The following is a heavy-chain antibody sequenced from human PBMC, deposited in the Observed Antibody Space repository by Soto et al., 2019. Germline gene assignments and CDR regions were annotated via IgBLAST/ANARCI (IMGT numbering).Heavy chain of an antibody. CDR1: GYSFAGYW. Sequence: GESLKISCKGSGYSFAGYWITWVRQKPGKGLEWMGRIDPSDSQTYYSPSFRGHVTISVTKSITTVFLQWSSLRASDTTMYYCARQIYDSDTGPNFQYFFDSWGQGTPVTVSS. D-gene: IGHD3-22*01. V-gene: IGHV5-10-1*01. CDR2: IDPSDSQT. CDR3: ARQIYDSDTGPNFQYFFDS. J-gene: IGHJ4*02.